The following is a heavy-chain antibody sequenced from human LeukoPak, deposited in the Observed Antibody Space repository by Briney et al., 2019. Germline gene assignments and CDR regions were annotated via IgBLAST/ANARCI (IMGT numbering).Heavy chain of an antibody. Sequence: PSETLSLTCTVSGGSISSYYWSWIRQPPGNRLEWIGYVYYTGNTNYNPSLRSRVTISVDTKNQFSLKLSSVTAADTAVYYCARHPGSSSWYGPIDYWGQGTLVTVSS. CDR1: GGSISSYY. D-gene: IGHD6-13*01. J-gene: IGHJ4*02. V-gene: IGHV4-59*08. CDR2: VYYTGNT. CDR3: ARHPGSSSWYGPIDY.